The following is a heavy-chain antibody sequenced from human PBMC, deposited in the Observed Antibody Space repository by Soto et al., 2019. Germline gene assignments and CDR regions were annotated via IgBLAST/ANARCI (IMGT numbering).Heavy chain of an antibody. CDR2: INHSGST. CDR3: ARASYYGSGRE. Sequence: QVQLQQWGAGLLKPSETLSLTCAVYGGSFSGYYWSWIRQPPGKGLEWIGEINHSGSTNYNPSLKSRVTISVDTSKNQFSLKLSSLTAADTAVYYCARASYYGSGREWGQGTLVTVSS. CDR1: GGSFSGYY. V-gene: IGHV4-34*01. J-gene: IGHJ4*02. D-gene: IGHD3-10*01.